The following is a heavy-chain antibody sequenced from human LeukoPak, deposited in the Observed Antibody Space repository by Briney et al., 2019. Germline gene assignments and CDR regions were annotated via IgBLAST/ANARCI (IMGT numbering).Heavy chain of an antibody. V-gene: IGHV1-3*02. CDR2: SNAGNGNT. D-gene: IGHD2-8*01. CDR3: ARGNLRGLIVLVVYAAYYYYYYYMDV. Sequence: GASVKVSCKASGYTFTSYAMHWVRQAPGQRLEWMGWSNAGNGNTKYSQEFQGRVTITRDTSASTAYMELSSLRSEDMAVYYCARGNLRGLIVLVVYAAYYYYYYYMDVWGKGTTVTVSS. CDR1: GYTFTSYA. J-gene: IGHJ6*03.